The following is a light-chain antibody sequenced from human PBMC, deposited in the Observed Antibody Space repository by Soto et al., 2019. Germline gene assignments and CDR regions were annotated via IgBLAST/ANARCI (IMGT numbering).Light chain of an antibody. CDR3: QQYGSSPYT. V-gene: IGKV3-11*01. CDR1: QSVSGY. J-gene: IGKJ2*01. Sequence: EIVLTQSPATLSLSPGEGATLSCRASQSVSGYLAWYQQKPGQAPRLLIYDASNRATGIPARFSGSGSGTDFTLTINSLEPEDFAVYYCQQYGSSPYTFGQGTKLEIK. CDR2: DAS.